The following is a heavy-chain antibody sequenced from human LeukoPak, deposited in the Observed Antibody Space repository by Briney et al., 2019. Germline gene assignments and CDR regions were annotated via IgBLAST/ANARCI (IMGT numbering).Heavy chain of an antibody. CDR3: AKTRSGWYDAFDI. Sequence: GGSLRLSCAASGFTFSSYGMSWVRQAPGKGLEWVSAISGSGGSTYYADSVKGRFTISRDNSKNTLYLQMNSLRAEDTAVYYCAKTRSGWYDAFDIWGQGTMVTVSS. J-gene: IGHJ3*02. D-gene: IGHD6-19*01. CDR2: ISGSGGST. V-gene: IGHV3-23*01. CDR1: GFTFSSYG.